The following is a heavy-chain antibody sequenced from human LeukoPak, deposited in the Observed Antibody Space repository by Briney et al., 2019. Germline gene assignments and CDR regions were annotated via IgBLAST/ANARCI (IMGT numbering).Heavy chain of an antibody. D-gene: IGHD2-15*01. CDR1: GGSISSYY. J-gene: IGHJ4*02. V-gene: IGHV4-59*01. CDR2: IYYSGST. CDR3: ARDTINCSGGSCYHLFDY. Sequence: PSETLSLTCTVSGGSISSYYWSWIRQPPGKGLEWIGYIYYSGSTNYNPSLKSRVTISVDTSKNQFSLKLSSVTAADTAVYYCARDTINCSGGSCYHLFDYWGQGTLVTVSS.